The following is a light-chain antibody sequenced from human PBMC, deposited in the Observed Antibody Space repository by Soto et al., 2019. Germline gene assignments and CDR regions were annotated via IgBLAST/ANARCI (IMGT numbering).Light chain of an antibody. J-gene: IGLJ1*01. Sequence: QSVLTQPPSVSGAPGQRVTISCTGSSSNIGAGYDVHWYQQLPGTAPKLLIYGNSNRPSGVPDRFSVSKSGTSASLAITGLQAEDEADYYCQSYDSSLSGSCVFGTGTKLTVL. CDR3: QSYDSSLSGSCV. CDR1: SSNIGAGYD. CDR2: GNS. V-gene: IGLV1-40*01.